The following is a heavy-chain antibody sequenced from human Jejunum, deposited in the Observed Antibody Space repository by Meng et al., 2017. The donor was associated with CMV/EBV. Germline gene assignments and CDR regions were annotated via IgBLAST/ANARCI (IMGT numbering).Heavy chain of an antibody. CDR3: ARLRVSCSSTSCYPNWFDP. CDR2: IYSGDTT. CDR1: SRNY. J-gene: IGHJ5*02. V-gene: IGHV3-53*01. D-gene: IGHD2-2*01. Sequence: SRNYMTWVRQAPGKGLEWVSIIYSGDTTYYADSVKGRFTISRDNSKNTLSLQMNSLRAEDTAVYYCARLRVSCSSTSCYPNWFDPWGQGTLVTVSS.